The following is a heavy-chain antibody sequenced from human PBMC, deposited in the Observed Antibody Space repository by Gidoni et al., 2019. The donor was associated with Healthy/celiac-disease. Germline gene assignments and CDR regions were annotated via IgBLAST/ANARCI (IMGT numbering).Heavy chain of an antibody. CDR3: AREGYYYGMDV. Sequence: EVQLVESGGVVVQPGGSLRLSCAAYGFTFDDYAMHLVRQPPGKGLEWVSLISWDGGSTYYADSVKGRFSISRDNSKTSLYLQMNSLRAEDTALYYCAREGYYYGMDVWGQGTTVTVSS. CDR2: ISWDGGST. J-gene: IGHJ6*02. D-gene: IGHD1-26*01. CDR1: GFTFDDYA. V-gene: IGHV3-43D*04.